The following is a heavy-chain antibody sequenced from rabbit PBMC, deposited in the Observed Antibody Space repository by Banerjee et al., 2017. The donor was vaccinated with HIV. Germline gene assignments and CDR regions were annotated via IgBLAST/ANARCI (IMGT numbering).Heavy chain of an antibody. V-gene: IGHV1S40*01. J-gene: IGHJ4*01. CDR3: ATDTTDYWTRFNL. CDR2: IDVGNSIT. Sequence: QSLVESGGGLVQPGASLKLSCTASGFSFSGGYYMCWVRQAPGKGLEWIACIDVGNSITYYASWAKGRFTISKTSSTTVTLQMTSLTAADTATYFCATDTTDYWTRFNLWGPGTLVTVS. D-gene: IGHD1-1*01. CDR1: GFSFSGGYY.